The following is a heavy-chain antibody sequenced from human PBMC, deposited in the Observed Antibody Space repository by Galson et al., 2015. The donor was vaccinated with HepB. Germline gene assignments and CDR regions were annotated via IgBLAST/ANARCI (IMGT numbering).Heavy chain of an antibody. CDR3: ATDYHGSGSYSLDY. Sequence: SVKVSCKVSGYTLTELSMHWVRQAPGKGLEWMGGFDPEDGETIYAQKFQGRVTMTEDTSTDTAYMELSSLRSEDTAVYYCATDYHGSGSYSLDYWGQGTLVTVSS. D-gene: IGHD3-10*01. CDR1: GYTLTELS. CDR2: FDPEDGET. V-gene: IGHV1-24*01. J-gene: IGHJ4*02.